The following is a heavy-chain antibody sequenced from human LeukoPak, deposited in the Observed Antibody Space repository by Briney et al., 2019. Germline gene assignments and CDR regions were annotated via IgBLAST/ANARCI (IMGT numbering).Heavy chain of an antibody. D-gene: IGHD3-22*01. V-gene: IGHV1-24*01. CDR2: FDPEDGET. J-gene: IGHJ4*02. CDR1: GYTLTELS. Sequence: ASVKVSCKVSGYTLTELSMHWVRQAPGKGLEWMGGFDPEDGETIYAQKFQGRVTMTEDTSTDTAYMELSSLRSEDTAVYYCATHPPNYYDSSGYYRGFDYWGQGTLVSV. CDR3: ATHPPNYYDSSGYYRGFDY.